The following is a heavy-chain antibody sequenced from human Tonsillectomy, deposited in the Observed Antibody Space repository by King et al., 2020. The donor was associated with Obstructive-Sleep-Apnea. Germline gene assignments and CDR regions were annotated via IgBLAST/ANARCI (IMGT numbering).Heavy chain of an antibody. CDR3: VKGGGIAAADTVSYWFDP. Sequence: EVQLVESGGGLVQPGRSLRLSRAASGFTFDDYAMHWVRQIPGKGLEWVSGISWNSGSIGYADSVKGRFTISRDNAKNFLYLQMNSLKPEDTALYYCVKGGGIAAADTVSYWFDPWGQGTLVTVSS. CDR1: GFTFDDYA. J-gene: IGHJ5*02. V-gene: IGHV3-9*01. D-gene: IGHD6-13*01. CDR2: ISWNSGSI.